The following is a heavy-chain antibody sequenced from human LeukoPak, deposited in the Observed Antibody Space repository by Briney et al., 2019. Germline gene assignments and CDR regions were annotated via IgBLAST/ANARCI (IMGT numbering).Heavy chain of an antibody. D-gene: IGHD6-19*01. J-gene: IGHJ6*03. V-gene: IGHV3-30*02. CDR1: GFTFSSYG. Sequence: GGSLRLSCAASGFTFSSYGMHWVRQAPGKGLEWVAFIRYDGSNKYYADSVKGRFTISRDNSKNTLYLQMNSLRAEDTAVYYCAKDSQCLVQAVNYYMDVCGKGTTVTISS. CDR3: AKDSQCLVQAVNYYMDV. CDR2: IRYDGSNK.